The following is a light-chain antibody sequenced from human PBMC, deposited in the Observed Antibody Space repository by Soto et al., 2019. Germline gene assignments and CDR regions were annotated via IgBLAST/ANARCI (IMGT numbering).Light chain of an antibody. CDR3: SSYTSTNTPYV. CDR2: EVT. J-gene: IGLJ1*01. V-gene: IGLV2-14*01. Sequence: QSALTQPASVPGSPGQSITISCTGTSSDVGGSTYVSWYQQHPGKAPELMIYEVTNRPSGVSDRFSGSKSGNTASLTISGLQAEDEADYYCSSYTSTNTPYVFGTGTKVTVL. CDR1: SSDVGGSTY.